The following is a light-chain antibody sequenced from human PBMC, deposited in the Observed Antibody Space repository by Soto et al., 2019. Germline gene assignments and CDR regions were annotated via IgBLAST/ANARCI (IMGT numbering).Light chain of an antibody. J-gene: IGKJ1*01. Sequence: DIVMTQSPDSLAVSLGERATINCKSSQSVLYSSNNKNYLAWYQQKPGQPPKLLIYWASTRESGVPDRFSGRGCGTDFTLTISGLQAEDVAVYYCQQYFRPWTFGQGTKVEIK. V-gene: IGKV4-1*01. CDR1: QSVLYSSNNKNY. CDR3: QQYFRPWT. CDR2: WAS.